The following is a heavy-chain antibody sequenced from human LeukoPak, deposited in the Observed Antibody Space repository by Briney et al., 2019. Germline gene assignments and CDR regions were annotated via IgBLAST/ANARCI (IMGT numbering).Heavy chain of an antibody. CDR1: GGSISGYY. Sequence: SETLSLTCTVSGGSISGYYWSWIRQPPGKGLEWIGYIYYSGSTNYNPSLKSRVTISVDTSKNQFSLKLSSVTAADTAVYYCALRLRGCSYKYFDYWGQGTLVTVSS. J-gene: IGHJ4*02. D-gene: IGHD5-18*01. V-gene: IGHV4-59*01. CDR3: ALRLRGCSYKYFDY. CDR2: IYYSGST.